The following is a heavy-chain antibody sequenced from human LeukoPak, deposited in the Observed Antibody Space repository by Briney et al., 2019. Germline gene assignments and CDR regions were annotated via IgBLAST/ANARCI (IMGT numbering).Heavy chain of an antibody. CDR3: ARDRMDTGTYFDY. CDR1: GYTFTTYG. J-gene: IGHJ4*02. V-gene: IGHV1-18*01. Sequence: GASVKVSCRSSGYTFTTYGITWVRQAPGQGLEWMGWISTYDGNTNYAQKLQGRVTMTTDTSTSTAYMELRSLRSDDTAMYYCARDRMDTGTYFDYWSQGTLVTVSS. D-gene: IGHD5-18*01. CDR2: ISTYDGNT.